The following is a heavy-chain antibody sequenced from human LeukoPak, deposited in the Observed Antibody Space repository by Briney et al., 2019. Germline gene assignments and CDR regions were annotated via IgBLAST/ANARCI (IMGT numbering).Heavy chain of an antibody. CDR2: ISGSGGST. D-gene: IGHD2-2*01. CDR3: AKVGRYSPPWEKYQLLFSPLYYFDY. V-gene: IGHV3-23*01. Sequence: PGGSLRLSCAASGFTFSSYAMSWVRQAPGKGLEWVSAISGSGGSTYYADSVKGRFTISRDNSKNTLYLQMNSLRAEDTAVYYCAKVGRYSPPWEKYQLLFSPLYYFDYWGQGTLVTVSS. J-gene: IGHJ4*02. CDR1: GFTFSSYA.